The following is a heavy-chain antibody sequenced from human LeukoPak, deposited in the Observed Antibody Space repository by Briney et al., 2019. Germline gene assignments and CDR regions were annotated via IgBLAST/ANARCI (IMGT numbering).Heavy chain of an antibody. D-gene: IGHD1-1*01. CDR3: VKESLEGDT. CDR2: IMYDGSIK. CDR1: GFTFTNFG. Sequence: QPGGSLRLSCAASGFTFTNFGMHWVRQAPGKGLDWVAFIMYDGSIKFYADSVLGRFTISRDNSKNTQDLQMNSLRTEDTAVYYCVKESLEGDTWGQGTLVTVSS. J-gene: IGHJ5*02. V-gene: IGHV3-30*02.